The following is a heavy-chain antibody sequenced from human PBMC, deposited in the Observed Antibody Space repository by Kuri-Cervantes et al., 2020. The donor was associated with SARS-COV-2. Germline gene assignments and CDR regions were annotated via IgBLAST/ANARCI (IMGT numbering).Heavy chain of an antibody. CDR3: ARITGDKNFDY. CDR2: INPNSGGT. V-gene: IGHV1-2*02. D-gene: IGHD7-27*01. Sequence: ASVKVSCKASGYTFTGYYMHWVRQAPGQGLEWMGWINPNSGGTNYAQEFQGRVTMTRDTSISTADMELSRLRSDDTAVYYCARITGDKNFDYWGQGTLVTVSS. J-gene: IGHJ4*02. CDR1: GYTFTGYY.